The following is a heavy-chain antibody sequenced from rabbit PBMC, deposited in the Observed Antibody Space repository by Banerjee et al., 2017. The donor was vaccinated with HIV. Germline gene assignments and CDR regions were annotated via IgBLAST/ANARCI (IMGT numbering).Heavy chain of an antibody. CDR1: GFDLSNNYV. V-gene: IGHV1S45*01. CDR3: ARGDIFSSSAYYELDL. J-gene: IGHJ6*01. CDR2: IYAGSGST. D-gene: IGHD1-1*01. Sequence: QEQLEESGGGLVKPEGSLTLTCKASGFDLSNNYVMCWVRQAPGKGLEWIGCIYAGSGSTYYASWAKGRFTISKTSSTTVTLQMTSLTAADTATYFCARGDIFSSSAYYELDLWGPGTLVTVS.